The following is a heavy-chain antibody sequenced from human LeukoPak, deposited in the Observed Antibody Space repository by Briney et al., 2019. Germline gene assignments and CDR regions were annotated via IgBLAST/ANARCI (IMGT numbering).Heavy chain of an antibody. D-gene: IGHD3-10*01. CDR1: GFTFSNTW. CDR3: ATLTVRGVINI. Sequence: TGGSLRLSCAASGFTFSNTWMNWVRQAPGKGLEWVGRIQSKTDGGTTEYAAPVKGRFTISRDDSKTTLYLQMNSLKTEDTAVYYCATLTVRGVINIWGQGTLVTVSS. CDR2: IQSKTDGGTT. V-gene: IGHV3-15*01. J-gene: IGHJ4*02.